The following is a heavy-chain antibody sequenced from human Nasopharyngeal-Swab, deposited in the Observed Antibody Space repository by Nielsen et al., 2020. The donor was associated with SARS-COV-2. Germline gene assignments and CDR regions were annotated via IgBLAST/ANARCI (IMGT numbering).Heavy chain of an antibody. Sequence: SETLSLTFTVSGGSISDYYWTWIRKPPGKGLEWVGYIYYSGTTNYNPSLESPVTISIDMSKNKFSLKLYSVTAADTAVYYCARNHNLGGRAFDLWGQGTMVTVSS. D-gene: IGHD3-16*01. CDR1: GGSISDYY. CDR3: ARNHNLGGRAFDL. V-gene: IGHV4-59*08. J-gene: IGHJ3*01. CDR2: IYYSGTT.